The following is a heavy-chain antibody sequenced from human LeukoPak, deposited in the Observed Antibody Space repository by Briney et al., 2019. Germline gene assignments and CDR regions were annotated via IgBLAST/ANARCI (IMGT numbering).Heavy chain of an antibody. J-gene: IGHJ5*02. CDR3: ATSDTVSTYNWFDP. V-gene: IGHV4-39*01. D-gene: IGHD5/OR15-5a*01. CDR1: GGSISSNTYF. CDR2: IRYSGST. Sequence: PSETLSLTCNVSGGSISSNTYFWGWIRRPPGKGLEWIGSIRYSGSTYYNPSLKSRVTISVDTSKNQFSLNLSSLTAADTAVYYCATSDTVSTYNWFDPWGQGTLVTLS.